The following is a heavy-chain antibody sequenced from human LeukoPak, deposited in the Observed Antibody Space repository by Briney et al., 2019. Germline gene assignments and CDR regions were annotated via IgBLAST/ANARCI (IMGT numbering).Heavy chain of an antibody. CDR1: GFTFSGYG. D-gene: IGHD6-13*01. CDR2: ISYDGSNK. V-gene: IGHV3-30*18. J-gene: IGHJ4*02. CDR3: AKGDPSSSWYFGFDY. Sequence: GGALRLSCAVSGFTFSGYGMRWVCQEPGKGLEWVAVISYDGSNKYYADSVKGRFTISRDNSKNTLYLQMNSLRAEDTAVYYCAKGDPSSSWYFGFDYWGQGTLVTVS.